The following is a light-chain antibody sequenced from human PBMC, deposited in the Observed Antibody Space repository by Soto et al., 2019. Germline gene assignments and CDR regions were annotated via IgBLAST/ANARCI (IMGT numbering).Light chain of an antibody. CDR3: CSYAGSPRYV. CDR1: SSDVGTYNY. J-gene: IGLJ1*01. V-gene: IGLV2-11*01. Sequence: QSALTQPRSVSGPLGQSVTISCTGTSSDVGTYNYVSWYQQHPGKAPKVMIYDVSERPSGVPDRFSGSKSGNTASLTISGLQAEDEADYYCCSYAGSPRYVLGTGTKVTVL. CDR2: DVS.